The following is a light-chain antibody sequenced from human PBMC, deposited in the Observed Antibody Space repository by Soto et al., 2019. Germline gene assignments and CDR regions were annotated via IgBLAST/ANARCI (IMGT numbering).Light chain of an antibody. V-gene: IGKV3-15*01. J-gene: IGKJ1*01. CDR2: DAS. CDR1: QSVRSN. CDR3: QQYNNWPPDGT. Sequence: EIVLRQSPATLSLSPGETATLSCRASQSVRSNLAWYQQKPGQAPRLLIYDASTRATGIPARFSGSGSGTEFTLTISSLQSEDFVVYYCQQYNNWPPDGTFGQGTKVDIK.